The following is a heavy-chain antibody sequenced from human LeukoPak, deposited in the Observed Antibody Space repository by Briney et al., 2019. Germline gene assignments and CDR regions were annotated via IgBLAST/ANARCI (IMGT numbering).Heavy chain of an antibody. J-gene: IGHJ4*02. V-gene: IGHV3-11*06. CDR1: GFTFSDYY. Sequence: PGGSLRLSCAASGFTFSDYYLSWIRQAPGKGLEWVSYISSGSSYTNYADSVKGRFTISRDKSKNTLYLQMNSLRAEDTAVYYCARDISGYYEFDYWGQGTLVTVSS. D-gene: IGHD3-22*01. CDR2: ISSGSSYT. CDR3: ARDISGYYEFDY.